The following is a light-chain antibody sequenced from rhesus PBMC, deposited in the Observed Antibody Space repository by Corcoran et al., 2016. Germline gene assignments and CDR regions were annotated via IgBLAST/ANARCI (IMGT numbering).Light chain of an antibody. CDR2: GAS. CDR1: QSVSSR. Sequence: EIVMTQSPATLSLSPGERAILSCRASQSVSSRLAWYQQKPGQDPRLLIYGASGMVIGIPDRFSGSGSGTDFTLTIRSLEPEDVAVYCCQQETNWSYSFGQGTKVEIK. J-gene: IGKJ2*01. CDR3: QQETNWSYS. V-gene: IGKV3-17*02.